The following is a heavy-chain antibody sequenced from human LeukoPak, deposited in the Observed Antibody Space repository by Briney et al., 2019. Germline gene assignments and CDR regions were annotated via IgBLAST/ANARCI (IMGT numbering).Heavy chain of an antibody. CDR1: GFTFSSYG. Sequence: GGSLRLSCAASGFTFSSYGMHWVCQAPGKGLEWVAFIRYDRSNKYYADSVKGRFTISRDNSKNTLYLQMNSLRAEDTAVYYCAKDSPYYDYVWGSYLPDYWGQGTLVTVSS. D-gene: IGHD3-16*02. CDR2: IRYDRSNK. CDR3: AKDSPYYDYVWGSYLPDY. V-gene: IGHV3-30*02. J-gene: IGHJ4*02.